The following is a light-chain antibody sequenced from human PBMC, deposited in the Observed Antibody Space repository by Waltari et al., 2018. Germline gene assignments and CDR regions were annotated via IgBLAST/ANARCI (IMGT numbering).Light chain of an antibody. CDR3: AAWDDSLNGVV. CDR1: SSHIGRNT. V-gene: IGLV1-44*01. CDR2: SNN. Sequence: QSVLTQPPSASGTPGQRVTIPCSGSSSHIGRNTVNWYQPHPGTAPKLLIYSNNQRPSGVSDRFSGSKSGTSASLAISGLQSEDEADYYCAAWDDSLNGVVFGGGTKLTVL. J-gene: IGLJ2*01.